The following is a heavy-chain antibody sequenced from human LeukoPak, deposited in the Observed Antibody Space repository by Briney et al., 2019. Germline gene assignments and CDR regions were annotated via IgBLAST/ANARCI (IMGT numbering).Heavy chain of an antibody. CDR2: ISAYNGNT. CDR1: GYTFTSYG. J-gene: IGHJ4*02. CDR3: ARVEMATIREDY. D-gene: IGHD5-24*01. V-gene: IGHV1-18*01. Sequence: RASVKVSCKASGYTFTSYGISWVRQAPGQGLEWMGWISAYNGNTNYAQKLQGRVTMTTDTSTSTAYMELRSLRSDDTAAYYCARVEMATIREDYWGQGTLVTVSS.